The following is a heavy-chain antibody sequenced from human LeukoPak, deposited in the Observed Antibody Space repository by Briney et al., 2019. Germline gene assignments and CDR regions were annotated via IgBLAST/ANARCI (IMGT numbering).Heavy chain of an antibody. CDR2: ISSSSSYI. CDR1: GFTFSSYS. V-gene: IGHV3-21*01. J-gene: IGHJ4*02. D-gene: IGHD5-12*01. CDR3: ARVVVGSGYDRTYYFDY. Sequence: GGSLRLSCAASGFTFSSYSMNWVRQAPGKGLEWVSSISSSSSYIYYADSVEGRFTISRDNAKNSLYLQMNSLRAEDTAVYYCARVVVGSGYDRTYYFDYWGQGTLVTVSS.